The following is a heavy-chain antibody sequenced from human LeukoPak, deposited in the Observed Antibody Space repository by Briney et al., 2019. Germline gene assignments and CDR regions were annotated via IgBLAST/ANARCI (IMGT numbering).Heavy chain of an antibody. CDR2: IYSGGST. V-gene: IGHV3-53*01. Sequence: GGSLRLSCAASGFTVSSNYMSWVRQAPGKGLEWVSVIYSGGSTYYADSVKGRFTISRDNSKNTLYLQMNSLIAEDTAVYYCAREVRPSGVYDYWGQGTLVTVSS. J-gene: IGHJ4*02. CDR3: AREVRPSGVYDY. CDR1: GFTVSSNY. D-gene: IGHD3-10*01.